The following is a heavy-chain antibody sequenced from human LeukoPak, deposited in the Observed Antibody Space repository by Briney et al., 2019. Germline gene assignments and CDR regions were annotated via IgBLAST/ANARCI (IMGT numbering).Heavy chain of an antibody. Sequence: GGSLRLSCAASGFTFSSYAMNWVRQAPGKGLEWVSVISGSGGTTYYADSVKGRFTISRDNSRNTLYLQMNSLRAEDTAVYYCAKDRLPGITIFGVATDYWGQGTLVTVSS. CDR1: GFTFSSYA. CDR2: ISGSGGTT. D-gene: IGHD3-3*01. CDR3: AKDRLPGITIFGVATDY. V-gene: IGHV3-23*01. J-gene: IGHJ4*02.